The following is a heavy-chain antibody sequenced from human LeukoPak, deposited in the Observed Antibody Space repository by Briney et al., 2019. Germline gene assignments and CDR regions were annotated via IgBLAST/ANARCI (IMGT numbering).Heavy chain of an antibody. CDR2: IYPDDSDT. Sequence: GESLKISCRGSGYSFNSFWIGWVRQMPGKGLEWMGIIYPDDSDTRQTPSFQGQVTMSADKSISTAYLQWSSLEASDTATYYCARLAKARRDGYNFGFDSWGQGTLVTASS. CDR1: GYSFNSFW. V-gene: IGHV5-51*01. J-gene: IGHJ4*02. CDR3: ARLAKARRDGYNFGFDS. D-gene: IGHD5-24*01.